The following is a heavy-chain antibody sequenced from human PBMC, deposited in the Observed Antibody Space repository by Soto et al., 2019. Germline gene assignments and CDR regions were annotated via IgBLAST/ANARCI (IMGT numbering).Heavy chain of an antibody. D-gene: IGHD6-19*01. CDR1: GGTFSSYA. CDR3: AGYERVAGTGWFDH. J-gene: IGHJ5*02. Sequence: QVQLVQSGAEVKKPGSSVKFSCKASGGTFSSYAISWVRQAPGQGLEWMGGVIPIFGTANYAQKFQGRVTITADESTSTAYMELSSLRSEDTAVYYCAGYERVAGTGWFDHWGQGTLVTVSS. CDR2: VIPIFGTA. V-gene: IGHV1-69*01.